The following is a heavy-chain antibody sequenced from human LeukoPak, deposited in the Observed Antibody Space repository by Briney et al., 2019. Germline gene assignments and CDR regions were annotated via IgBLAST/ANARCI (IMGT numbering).Heavy chain of an antibody. J-gene: IGHJ4*02. CDR3: ARVGAAADFY. V-gene: IGHV1-2*02. CDR1: GYAFTGYY. D-gene: IGHD6-13*01. Sequence: GASVKVSCKXSGYAFTGYYMHWVRQAPGQGLERMGWVSPNSGGTNYSQKFQGRVTMTRDTSISTAYMELSRLRSDDTAVYYCARVGAAADFYWGQGTLVTVSS. CDR2: VSPNSGGT.